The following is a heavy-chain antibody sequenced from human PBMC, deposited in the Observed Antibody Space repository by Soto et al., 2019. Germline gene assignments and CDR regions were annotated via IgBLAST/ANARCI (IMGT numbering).Heavy chain of an antibody. D-gene: IGHD5-18*01. CDR2: ITDSGDTT. Sequence: GGSRRRSCAASGFRFRHYAMRWVRQAPGKGLEWVSAITDSGDTTDYADSVKGRFTISRDNSKNTLYLQMNSLRAEDTALYPCPNRDTSMVTRYYYGMDVWRQGTTVTVS. CDR3: PNRDTSMVTRYYYGMDV. CDR1: GFRFRHYA. J-gene: IGHJ6*02. V-gene: IGHV3-23*01.